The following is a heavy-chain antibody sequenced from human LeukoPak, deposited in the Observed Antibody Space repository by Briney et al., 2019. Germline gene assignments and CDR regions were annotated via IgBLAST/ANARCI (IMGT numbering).Heavy chain of an antibody. J-gene: IGHJ4*02. CDR1: GFTFSSHW. V-gene: IGHV3-74*01. D-gene: IGHD3-16*01. CDR2: INSDGSST. Sequence: PGGSLRLSCAASGFTFSSHWMHWVRQAPEKGLVWVSRINSDGSSTDYADSVKGRFTISRDNTKNTLYLQMNSLRAEDTAVYYCASSLGPLTEYWGQGTLVTVSS. CDR3: ASSLGPLTEY.